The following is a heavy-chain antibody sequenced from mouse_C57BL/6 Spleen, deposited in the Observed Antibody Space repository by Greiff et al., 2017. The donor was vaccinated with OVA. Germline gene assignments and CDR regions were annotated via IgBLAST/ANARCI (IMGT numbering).Heavy chain of an antibody. CDR1: GFTFSSYA. CDR2: ISDGGSYT. V-gene: IGHV5-4*01. Sequence: DVKLQESGGGLVKPGGSLKLSCAASGFTFSSYAMSWVRQTPEKRLEWVATISDGGSYTYYPDNVKGRFTISRDNAKNNLYLQMSHLKSEDTAMYYCARDRPGSSYSYYFDYWGQGTTLTVSS. D-gene: IGHD1-1*01. J-gene: IGHJ2*01. CDR3: ARDRPGSSYSYYFDY.